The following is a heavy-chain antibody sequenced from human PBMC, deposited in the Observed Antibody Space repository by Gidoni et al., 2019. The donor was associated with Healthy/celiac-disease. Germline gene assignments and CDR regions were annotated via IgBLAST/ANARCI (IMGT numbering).Heavy chain of an antibody. CDR3: AKDPYPVYSSGGGFDY. Sequence: EVQLLESGGGLVQPGGSLRLSCAASGFTFSSYAMSWVRQAPGKGLEWVSAISGSGGSTYYADSVKGRFTISKDNSKNTLYLQMNSLRAEDTAVYYCAKDPYPVYSSGGGFDYWGQGTLVTVSS. V-gene: IGHV3-23*01. D-gene: IGHD6-19*01. CDR2: ISGSGGST. CDR1: GFTFSSYA. J-gene: IGHJ4*02.